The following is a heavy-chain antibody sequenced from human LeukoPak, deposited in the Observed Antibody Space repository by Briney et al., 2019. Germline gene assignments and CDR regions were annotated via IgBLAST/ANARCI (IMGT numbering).Heavy chain of an antibody. CDR3: AREYYYDENAGNY. V-gene: IGHV3-23*01. J-gene: IGHJ4*02. D-gene: IGHD3-22*01. CDR2: ISSTVINT. CDR1: GFTFSNYA. Sequence: GGSLRLSCAASGFTFSNYAMTWVRQAPGKGLEWVSSISSTVINTYNADSVKGRFTISRDNVEKSVYLQMNSLRAEDTAVYYCAREYYYDENAGNYWGQGTLVTVSS.